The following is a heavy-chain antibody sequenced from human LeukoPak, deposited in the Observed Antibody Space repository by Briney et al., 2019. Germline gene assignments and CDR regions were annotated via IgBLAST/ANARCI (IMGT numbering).Heavy chain of an antibody. CDR3: AREESDIVLSTMDV. Sequence: PGGSLRLSCAASGFTFSSYGMHWVRQAPGKGLEWVAFIRYDGSNKYYADSVKGRFTISRDNSKNTLYLQMNSLRAEDTAVYYCAREESDIVLSTMDVWGKGTTVTVSS. CDR1: GFTFSSYG. CDR2: IRYDGSNK. D-gene: IGHD2-8*01. J-gene: IGHJ6*04. V-gene: IGHV3-30*02.